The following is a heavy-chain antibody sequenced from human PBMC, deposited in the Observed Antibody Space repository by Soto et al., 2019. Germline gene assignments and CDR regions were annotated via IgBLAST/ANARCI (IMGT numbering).Heavy chain of an antibody. CDR2: INYDGSSK. D-gene: IGHD2-21*01. CDR1: GFIFSAYG. V-gene: IGHV3-33*01. Sequence: QVHLVESGGGAVQAGRSLRVSCATSGFIFSAYGMHWVRQAPGKGLEWVAFINYDGSSKFYGDSVKGRFTVSRDNSKNTLFLQLNSLRGEDTATYYCARCKQKVIHCAMDVWGQGATGTVTS. J-gene: IGHJ6*02. CDR3: ARCKQKVIHCAMDV.